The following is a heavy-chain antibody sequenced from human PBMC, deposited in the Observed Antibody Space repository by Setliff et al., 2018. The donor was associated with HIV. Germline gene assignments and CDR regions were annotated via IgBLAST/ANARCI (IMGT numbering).Heavy chain of an antibody. CDR1: GGSISSYY. CDR3: ARGLSFYDPGGFDY. D-gene: IGHD3-22*01. J-gene: IGHJ4*02. CDR2: IYTSGST. V-gene: IGHV4-4*09. Sequence: PSETLSLTCTVSGGSISSYYWSWIRQPPGKGLEWIGYIYTSGSTNYNPSLKIRVTISVDTSKNQFSLKLSSVTAADTAVYYCARGLSFYDPGGFDYWGQGTLVTVSS.